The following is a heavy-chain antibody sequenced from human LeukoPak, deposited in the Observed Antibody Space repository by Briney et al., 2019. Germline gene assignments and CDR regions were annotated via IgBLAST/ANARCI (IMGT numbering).Heavy chain of an antibody. J-gene: IGHJ4*02. D-gene: IGHD1-26*01. CDR3: ARVPRRSAGSYNY. CDR1: GFTFSSYS. Sequence: GGSLRLSCAASGFTFSSYSMNWVRQAPGKGLEWVSSISSSSSYIYYADSVKGRFTISRDNAKNSLYLQMNSLRAEDTAVYYCARVPRRSAGSYNYWGQGTLVTVSS. CDR2: ISSSSSYI. V-gene: IGHV3-21*01.